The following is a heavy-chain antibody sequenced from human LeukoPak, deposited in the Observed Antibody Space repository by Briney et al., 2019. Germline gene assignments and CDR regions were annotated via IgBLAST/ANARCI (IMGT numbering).Heavy chain of an antibody. Sequence: SETLSLTCAVYGGSFSGYYWSWIRQHPGKGLEWIGYIYYSGSTYYNPSLKSRVTISVDTSKNQFSLKLSSVTAADTAVYYCARAPIVLMVYAYTGYYGMDVWGQGTTVTVSS. CDR3: ARAPIVLMVYAYTGYYGMDV. V-gene: IGHV4-31*11. CDR2: IYYSGST. CDR1: GGSFSGYY. D-gene: IGHD2-8*01. J-gene: IGHJ6*02.